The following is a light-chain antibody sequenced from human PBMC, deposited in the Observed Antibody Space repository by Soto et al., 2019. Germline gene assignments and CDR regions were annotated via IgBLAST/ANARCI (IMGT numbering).Light chain of an antibody. J-gene: IGKJ1*01. CDR1: QNIRNN. V-gene: IGKV3-15*01. Sequence: ALTQSLASLSLSPGARATLSGRASQNIRNNLAWYQQKPGQSPRLLISGASTREAGIPGRFSGSGSGTEFTLIISSLQSEDFAIYYCQQYTNWPPWTFGEGTKVDI. CDR2: GAS. CDR3: QQYTNWPPWT.